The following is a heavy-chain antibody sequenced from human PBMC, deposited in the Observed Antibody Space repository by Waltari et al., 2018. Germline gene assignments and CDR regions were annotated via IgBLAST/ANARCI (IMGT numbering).Heavy chain of an antibody. Sequence: EVQLVQSGAEVNKPGESLKISCKGSGYSFTSYWIGWVRQVPGKGLEWMGIIYPGDSDTRYSPSFQGQVTISADKSISTAYLQWSSLKASDTAMYYCARRSGQWRARGAFDIWGQGTMVTVSS. J-gene: IGHJ3*02. CDR2: IYPGDSDT. V-gene: IGHV5-51*03. D-gene: IGHD6-19*01. CDR1: GYSFTSYW. CDR3: ARRSGQWRARGAFDI.